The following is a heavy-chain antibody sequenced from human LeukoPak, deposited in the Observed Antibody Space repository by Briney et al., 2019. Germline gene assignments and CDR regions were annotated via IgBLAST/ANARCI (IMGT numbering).Heavy chain of an antibody. V-gene: IGHV3-64*01. CDR3: ARGQYYYDSSGPQAPVDY. CDR1: GFTFSSYA. Sequence: GESLRLSCAASGFTFSSYAMHWVRQAPGKGLEYVSAISSNGGSTYYANSVKGRFTTSRDNSKNTLYLQMGSLRAEDMAVYYCARGQYYYDSSGPQAPVDYWGQGTLVTVSS. J-gene: IGHJ4*02. CDR2: ISSNGGST. D-gene: IGHD3-22*01.